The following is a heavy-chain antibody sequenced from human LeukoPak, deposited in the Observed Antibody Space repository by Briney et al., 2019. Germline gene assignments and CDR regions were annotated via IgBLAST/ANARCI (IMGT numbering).Heavy chain of an antibody. Sequence: GASVKVSCKAYGYTFTGYYMHWVRQAPGQGLEWMGWINPNSGGTNYAQKFQGRVTMTRDTSISTAYMELSRLRSDDTAVYYCARGGLGVVPAAIPPYYYYGMDVWGQGTTVTVSS. CDR2: INPNSGGT. CDR1: GYTFTGYY. V-gene: IGHV1-2*02. J-gene: IGHJ6*02. D-gene: IGHD2-2*02. CDR3: ARGGLGVVPAAIPPYYYYGMDV.